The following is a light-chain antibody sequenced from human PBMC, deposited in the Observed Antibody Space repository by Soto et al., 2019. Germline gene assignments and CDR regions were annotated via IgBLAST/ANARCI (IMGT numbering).Light chain of an antibody. V-gene: IGKV1-39*01. CDR1: ENIRSY. Sequence: DIQMTQSPSSLSASAGDRVTITCRASENIRSYLNWYQQKPGKAPEVLIYAASRLQSGVPQRFSGSGSGTDFTLNITRLQPEDFATYYCQQTFGTPRTFAQGTKVEI. CDR3: QQTFGTPRT. J-gene: IGKJ1*01. CDR2: AAS.